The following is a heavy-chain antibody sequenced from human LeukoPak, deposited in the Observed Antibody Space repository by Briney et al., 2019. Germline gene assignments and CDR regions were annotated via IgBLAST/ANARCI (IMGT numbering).Heavy chain of an antibody. CDR3: ARTVYSSGWYD. CDR1: GVTFSSYW. V-gene: IGHV3-7*01. D-gene: IGHD6-19*01. J-gene: IGHJ4*02. Sequence: PGGSLRLSCAASGVTFSSYWMSWVRQAPGKGLEWVANIKEDGSEKYYVDSVKGRFTISRDNAKNSLYLQMNSLRAEDTAVYYCARTVYSSGWYDWGQGTLVTVSS. CDR2: IKEDGSEK.